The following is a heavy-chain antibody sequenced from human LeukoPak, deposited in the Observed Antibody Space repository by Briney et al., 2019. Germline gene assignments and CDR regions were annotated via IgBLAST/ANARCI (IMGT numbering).Heavy chain of an antibody. CDR2: ISGSGGST. J-gene: IGHJ2*01. CDR1: GFTFSSYA. D-gene: IGHD1-7*01. Sequence: PGGSLRLSCAASGFTFSSYAMSWVRQAPGKGLEWVSAISGSGGSTYYADSVQGRFSISRDNSKNTLFLQMNSLSAEDTAIYYCARYLNSASWYFDLWGRGTLVTVSS. CDR3: ARYLNSASWYFDL. V-gene: IGHV3-23*01.